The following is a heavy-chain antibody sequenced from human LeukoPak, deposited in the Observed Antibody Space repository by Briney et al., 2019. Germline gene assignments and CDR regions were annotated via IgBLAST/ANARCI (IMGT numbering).Heavy chain of an antibody. D-gene: IGHD6-13*01. CDR2: IDPSGSYT. Sequence: GESLKISCKGSGNSFTSYWISWVRQMPGKGLEWMGRIDPSGSYTNYSPSFQGHVTISADKSISTAYLQWSSLKASDTAMYYCARHEGSAAGTGYGMDVWGQGTTVTVSS. CDR1: GNSFTSYW. V-gene: IGHV5-10-1*01. J-gene: IGHJ6*02. CDR3: ARHEGSAAGTGYGMDV.